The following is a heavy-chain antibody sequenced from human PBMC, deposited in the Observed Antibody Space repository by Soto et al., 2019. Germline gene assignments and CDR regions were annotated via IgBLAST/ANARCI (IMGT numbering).Heavy chain of an antibody. Sequence: SETLSLTCTVSGDSISSSSYYWGWIRQPPGKGLEWIGSIYYSGSTYYNPSLKSRVTISVDTSKNQFSLKLSSVTAADTAVYYCARLSTVTNLDYWGQGTLVTVSS. CDR2: IYYSGST. CDR1: GDSISSSSYY. J-gene: IGHJ4*02. CDR3: ARLSTVTNLDY. D-gene: IGHD4-17*01. V-gene: IGHV4-39*01.